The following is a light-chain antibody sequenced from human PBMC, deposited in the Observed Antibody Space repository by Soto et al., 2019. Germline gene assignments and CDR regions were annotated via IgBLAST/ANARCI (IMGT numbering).Light chain of an antibody. J-gene: IGLJ3*02. CDR1: SGSIASNF. CDR3: QSYHSTNRGV. Sequence: NFMLTQPHSVSASPGKTVTISCTRSSGSIASNFVQWYQQRPGSSPTTVIYEDNQRPSGVPDRFSASIDSASNSASLTISGLEPEDEADYYCQSYHSTNRGVFGGGTKLTVL. V-gene: IGLV6-57*01. CDR2: EDN.